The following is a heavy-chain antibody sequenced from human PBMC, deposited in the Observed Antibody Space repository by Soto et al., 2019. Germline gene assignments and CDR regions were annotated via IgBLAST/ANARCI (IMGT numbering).Heavy chain of an antibody. V-gene: IGHV1-69*12. CDR3: ARGNTGALDWRDRYYYDYGMDV. D-gene: IGHD1-1*01. CDR2: IIPIFGTA. CDR1: GGTFSSYA. Sequence: QVQLVQSGAEVKKPGSSVKVSCKASGGTFSSYAISWVRQAPGQGLEWMGGIIPIFGTANYAQKFQGRVTITADESTSTAYMGLSSLRSEDTAVDYCARGNTGALDWRDRYYYDYGMDVWGQGTTVTVSS. J-gene: IGHJ6*02.